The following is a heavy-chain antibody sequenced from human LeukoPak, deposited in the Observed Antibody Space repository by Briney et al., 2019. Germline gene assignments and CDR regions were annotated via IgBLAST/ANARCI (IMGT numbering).Heavy chain of an antibody. J-gene: IGHJ4*02. D-gene: IGHD5-18*01. V-gene: IGHV3-33*01. Sequence: PGGSLRLSCAASGFSFSSYGMHWVRQAPGKGLEWVAVIWYDGTNKYYADSVKGRFTICRDNSKNTLYPQMNSLRAEDTAVYYCARDQRGFSYSKYYFDYWGQGTLVTVSS. CDR1: GFSFSSYG. CDR2: IWYDGTNK. CDR3: ARDQRGFSYSKYYFDY.